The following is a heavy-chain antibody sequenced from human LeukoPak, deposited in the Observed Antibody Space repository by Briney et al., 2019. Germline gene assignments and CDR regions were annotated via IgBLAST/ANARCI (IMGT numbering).Heavy chain of an antibody. J-gene: IGHJ4*02. V-gene: IGHV4-38-2*02. CDR1: GYSISSGYY. D-gene: IGHD3-3*01. CDR3: ARQEWSGSDYFDY. Sequence: PSETLSLTCTVSGYSISSGYYWGWIRQPPGKGLGWIGSIYHSGSTYYNPSLKSRVSISVDTSKNQFSLKLSSVTAADTAVYYCARQEWSGSDYFDYWGQGTLVTVSS. CDR2: IYHSGST.